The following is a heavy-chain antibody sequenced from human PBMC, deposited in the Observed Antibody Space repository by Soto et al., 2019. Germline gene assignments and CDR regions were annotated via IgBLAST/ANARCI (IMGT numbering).Heavy chain of an antibody. CDR1: GFTFSTYS. V-gene: IGHV3-21*01. J-gene: IGHJ6*02. D-gene: IGHD2-2*02. Sequence: PGGSLRLSCVGSGFTFSTYSIHWGRQAPGKGLEWVSSISSRSGIYYANSVKGRFTISRDNAKNSVSLQMNSLRAEDTAVYYCAREYTAWPLAYGLDVWGQGTTVTVSS. CDR3: AREYTAWPLAYGLDV. CDR2: ISSRSGI.